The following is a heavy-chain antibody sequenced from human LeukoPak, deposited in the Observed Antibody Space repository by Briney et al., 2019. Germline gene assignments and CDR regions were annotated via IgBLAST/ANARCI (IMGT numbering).Heavy chain of an antibody. D-gene: IGHD2-2*02. J-gene: IGHJ5*02. CDR1: GDSVSSNSAA. CDR3: AREVECSSTSCYTSGWFDP. Sequence: SQTLSLTCAISGDSVSSNSAAWNWIRQSPSRGLEWLVRTYYRSKWYNDYAVSVKSRITINPDTSKNQFSLQLNSVTPEDTAVYYCAREVECSSTSCYTSGWFDPWGQGTLVTVSS. V-gene: IGHV6-1*01. CDR2: TYYRSKWYN.